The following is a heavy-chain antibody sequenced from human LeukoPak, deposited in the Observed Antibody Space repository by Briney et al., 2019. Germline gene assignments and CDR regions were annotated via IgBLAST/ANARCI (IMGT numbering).Heavy chain of an antibody. J-gene: IGHJ5*02. V-gene: IGHV1-3*01. CDR2: INAGNGNT. Sequence: GASVKVSCKASGYTFTSYAMHWVRQAPGQRLEWMGWINAGNGNTKYSQKFQGRVTITRDTSASTAYMELSSLRSEDTAVYYCARDKGQIQPDFDPWGQGTLVTVSS. CDR3: ARDKGQIQPDFDP. CDR1: GYTFTSYA. D-gene: IGHD5-18*01.